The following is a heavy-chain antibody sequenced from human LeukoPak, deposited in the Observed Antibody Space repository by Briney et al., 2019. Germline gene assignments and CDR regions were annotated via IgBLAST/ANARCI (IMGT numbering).Heavy chain of an antibody. CDR3: ATEGVAADIVVVPAAMRNDAFDI. D-gene: IGHD2-2*01. Sequence: ASVKVSCKVSGYTLTELSMHWVRQAPGKGLEWMGGFDPEDGETIYAQKFQGRVTMTEDTSTDTAYMELSSLRSEDTAVYYCATEGVAADIVVVPAAMRNDAFDIWGQGTMVTVSS. CDR2: FDPEDGET. CDR1: GYTLTELS. V-gene: IGHV1-24*01. J-gene: IGHJ3*02.